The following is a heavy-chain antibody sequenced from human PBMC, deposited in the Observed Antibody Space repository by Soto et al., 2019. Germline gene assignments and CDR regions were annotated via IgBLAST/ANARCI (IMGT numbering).Heavy chain of an antibody. CDR3: KSLAVAGTRPQGYYGMDV. CDR2: IRSKANSYAT. CDR1: GFTFSGSA. D-gene: IGHD6-19*01. Sequence: EVQLVESGGGLVQPGGSLKLSCAASGFTFSGSAMHWVRQASGKGLEWVGRIRSKANSYATAYAASVKGRFTISRDDSKNTAYLQMNSLKTEDTAVYYCKSLAVAGTRPQGYYGMDVWGQGTTVTVSS. V-gene: IGHV3-73*02. J-gene: IGHJ6*02.